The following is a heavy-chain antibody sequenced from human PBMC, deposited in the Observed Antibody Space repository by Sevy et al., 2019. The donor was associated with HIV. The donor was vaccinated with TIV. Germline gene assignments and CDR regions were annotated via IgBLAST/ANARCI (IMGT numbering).Heavy chain of an antibody. Sequence: SDTLSLTCSISGASVSSANDYWSWIRQPPGKGLEWIGYVFYFGTTNYNPSLKSRVTISLDMSKKQFSLKLSSVTAADTAVYYCARDQYYDIGTGLYAIDVWGQGTTVTVSS. CDR1: GASVSSANDY. CDR3: ARDQYYDIGTGLYAIDV. CDR2: VFYFGTT. J-gene: IGHJ6*02. D-gene: IGHD3-9*01. V-gene: IGHV4-61*01.